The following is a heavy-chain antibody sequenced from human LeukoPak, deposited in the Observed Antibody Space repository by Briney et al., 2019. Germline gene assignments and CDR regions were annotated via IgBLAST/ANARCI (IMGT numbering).Heavy chain of an antibody. V-gene: IGHV3-9*01. CDR2: ISWNSGSI. D-gene: IGHD1-14*01. J-gene: IGHJ4*02. CDR1: GFTFDDYA. Sequence: GGSLRLSCAASGFTFDDYAMHWVRQAPGKGLEWVSGISWNSGSIGYADSVKGRFTISRDNAKNSLYLQMNSLRAEDTALYYCAKDMRGDHQLFPLCDDWGQGPLVSVSS. CDR3: AKDMRGDHQLFPLCDD.